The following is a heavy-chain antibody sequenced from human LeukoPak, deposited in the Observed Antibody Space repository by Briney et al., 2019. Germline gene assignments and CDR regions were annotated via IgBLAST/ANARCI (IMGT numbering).Heavy chain of an antibody. Sequence: ASVKVSCKGSGYTFTDFFIHWVRQAPGQGLEWMGWINPNSGGTNYAQKFQGRVTMTRDTSISTAYMELSRLRSDDTAVYYCARLASLYDSSGYYWGDYWGQGTLVTVSS. CDR3: ARLASLYDSSGYYWGDY. J-gene: IGHJ4*02. CDR2: INPNSGGT. D-gene: IGHD3-22*01. V-gene: IGHV1-2*02. CDR1: GYTFTDFF.